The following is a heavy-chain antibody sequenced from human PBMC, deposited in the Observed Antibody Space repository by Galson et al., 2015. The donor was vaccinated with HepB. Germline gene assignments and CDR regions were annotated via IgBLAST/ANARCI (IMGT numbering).Heavy chain of an antibody. CDR1: GDSVSGNSVG. V-gene: IGHV6-1*01. Sequence: CAISGDSVSGNSVGWNWIRQSPSRGLEWLGRTYYRSKRSTDYAVSVKSRITINPDTSKSQFSLQLNSVTPEDTAVYYCAKSIHLGRGFDSWGQGTLVTVSS. J-gene: IGHJ4*02. CDR2: TYYRSKRST. D-gene: IGHD7-27*01. CDR3: AKSIHLGRGFDS.